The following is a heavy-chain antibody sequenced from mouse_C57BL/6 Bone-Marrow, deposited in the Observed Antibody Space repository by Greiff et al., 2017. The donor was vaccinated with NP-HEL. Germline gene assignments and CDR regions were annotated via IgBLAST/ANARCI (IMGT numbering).Heavy chain of an antibody. CDR3: ARSTMVTTGDY. D-gene: IGHD2-2*01. V-gene: IGHV5-4*03. J-gene: IGHJ2*01. CDR2: ISDGGSYT. CDR1: GFTFSSYA. Sequence: DVKLVESGGGLVKPGGSLKLSCAASGFTFSSYAMSWVRQTPEKRLEWVATISDGGSYTYYPDNGKGRFTISRDNAKNNLYLQMSHLKSEDTAMYYCARSTMVTTGDYWGQGTTLTVSS.